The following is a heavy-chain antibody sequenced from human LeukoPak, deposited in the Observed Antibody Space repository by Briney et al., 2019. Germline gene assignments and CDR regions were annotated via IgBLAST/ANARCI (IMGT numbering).Heavy chain of an antibody. Sequence: GGSLRLSCAASGFTFSSYWMHWVRQAPGKGLVWVSRINSDGSSTSYADSVKGRFTISRDNAKNTLYLQMNSLRAEDTAVYYCARVVGFWSGYYYFDYWGQGTLVTVSS. J-gene: IGHJ4*02. V-gene: IGHV3-74*01. CDR2: INSDGSST. CDR1: GFTFSSYW. CDR3: ARVVGFWSGYYYFDY. D-gene: IGHD3-3*01.